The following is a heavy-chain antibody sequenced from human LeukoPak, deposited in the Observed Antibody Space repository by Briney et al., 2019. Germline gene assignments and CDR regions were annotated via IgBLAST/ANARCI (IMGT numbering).Heavy chain of an antibody. D-gene: IGHD1-1*01. CDR2: IRDDGIEK. V-gene: IGHV3-30*02. CDR1: GFTFSTYG. J-gene: IGHJ4*02. Sequence: GGSLRLSCAASGFTFSTYGMHWVRQAPGKGLEGVAFIRDDGIEKYYADSVEGRFTISRDNSKNTLYLQMHSLRAEDTAVYYCAKDGIARSIFDYWGQGTLVTVSS. CDR3: AKDGIARSIFDY.